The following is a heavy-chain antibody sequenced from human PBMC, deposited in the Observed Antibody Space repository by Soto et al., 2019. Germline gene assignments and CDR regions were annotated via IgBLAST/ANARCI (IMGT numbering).Heavy chain of an antibody. CDR2: IYDSGSP. CDR1: GGSISVYY. J-gene: IGHJ4*02. D-gene: IGHD1-26*01. CDR3: ARGVGSSPPRY. Sequence: ETLCRSCAISGGSISVYYWSWIRQPPGQALEWIGYIYDSGSPYYNPSLRSRVIISADTSKNQISLKLTSATAADTAVYYCARGVGSSPPRYWGRGTLVTVSS. V-gene: IGHV4-59*01.